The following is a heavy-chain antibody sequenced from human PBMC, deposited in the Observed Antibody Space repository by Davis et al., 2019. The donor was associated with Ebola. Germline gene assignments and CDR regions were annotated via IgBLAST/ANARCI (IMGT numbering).Heavy chain of an antibody. V-gene: IGHV1-69*13. J-gene: IGHJ3*02. CDR3: ARFGIVGATNAFDI. D-gene: IGHD1-26*01. CDR2: IIPIFGTA. CDR1: GGTFTSYG. Sequence: AASVKVSCKASGGTFTSYGISWVRQAPGQGLEWMGGIIPIFGTANYAQKFQGRVTITADESTSTAYMELSSLRSEDTAVYYCARFGIVGATNAFDIWGQGTMVTVSS.